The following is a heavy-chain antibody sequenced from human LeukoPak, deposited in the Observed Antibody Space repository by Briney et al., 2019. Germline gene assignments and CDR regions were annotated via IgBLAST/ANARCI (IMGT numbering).Heavy chain of an antibody. J-gene: IGHJ5*02. CDR1: GYTFTSYG. V-gene: IGHV1-18*01. CDR3: ARDVGDIVVVVAANNWFDP. Sequence: GSVQVSCQASGYTFTSYGISWVRPAPGQGLEWMGWISAYNGNTNYAQKLQGRVTMTTDTSTSPAYMELRTLRSDDTAVYYCARDVGDIVVVVAANNWFDPWRQGTLVTVSS. CDR2: ISAYNGNT. D-gene: IGHD2-15*01.